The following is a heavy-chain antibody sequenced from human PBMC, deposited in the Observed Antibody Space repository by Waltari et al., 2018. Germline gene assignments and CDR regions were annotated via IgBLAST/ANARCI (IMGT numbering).Heavy chain of an antibody. V-gene: IGHV4-38-2*02. CDR2: IYHSGST. CDR3: ASGGYSYGYGY. J-gene: IGHJ4*02. CDR1: GYSISSGYY. Sequence: QVQLQESGPGLVKPSETLSLTCTVSGYSISSGYYWGWIRQPPGKGLEWIGSIYHSGSTYYNPSLKSRVTISVDTSKNQFSLKLSSVTAADTAVYYCASGGYSYGYGYWGQGTLVTVSS. D-gene: IGHD5-18*01.